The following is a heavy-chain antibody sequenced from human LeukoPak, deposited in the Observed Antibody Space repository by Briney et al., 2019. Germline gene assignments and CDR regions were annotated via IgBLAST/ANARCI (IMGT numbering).Heavy chain of an antibody. CDR2: IKQDGSEK. D-gene: IGHD3-10*01. CDR1: GFTFSRYW. CDR3: VGLGENY. J-gene: IGHJ4*02. V-gene: IGHV3-7*02. Sequence: GGSLRLSCAASGFTFSRYWMSWARQASGKGLEWVANIKQDGSEKYYVDSVKGRFTISRDNAKNSLYLQMNSLRAEDTAVYYCVGLGENYWGQGTLVTVSS.